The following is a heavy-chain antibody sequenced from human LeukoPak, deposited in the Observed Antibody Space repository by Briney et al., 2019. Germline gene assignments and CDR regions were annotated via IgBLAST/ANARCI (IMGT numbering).Heavy chain of an antibody. CDR1: GFTFSNYW. J-gene: IGHJ4*02. Sequence: GGSLRLSCAASGFTFSNYWVSWVRQAPGKGLEWVANIKQEGSEKYHVDSVKGRFTISRDNAKNSLYLQMNSLRAEDTAVYFCARVSSGYYLDYWGQGTLVTVSS. CDR3: ARVSSGYYLDY. CDR2: IKQEGSEK. V-gene: IGHV3-7*03. D-gene: IGHD3-22*01.